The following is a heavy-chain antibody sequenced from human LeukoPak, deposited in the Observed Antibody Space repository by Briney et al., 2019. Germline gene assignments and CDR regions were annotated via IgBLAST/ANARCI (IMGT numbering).Heavy chain of an antibody. CDR2: ISWNSGSI. CDR1: GFTFDDYA. Sequence: GGSLRLSCAASGFTFDDYAMHWVRHAPGKGLEWVSGISWNSGSIGYADSVKGRFTISRDNAKNSLYLQMNSLRAEDTAVYYCARDATFGGVIVTLRGAFDIWGQGTMVTVSS. CDR3: ARDATFGGVIVTLRGAFDI. D-gene: IGHD3-16*02. V-gene: IGHV3-9*01. J-gene: IGHJ3*02.